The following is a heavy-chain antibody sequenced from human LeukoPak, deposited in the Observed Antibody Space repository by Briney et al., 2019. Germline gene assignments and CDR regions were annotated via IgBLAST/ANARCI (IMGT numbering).Heavy chain of an antibody. CDR2: IYTSGST. J-gene: IGHJ4*02. V-gene: IGHV4-61*02. CDR1: GGSISSGSYY. CDR3: ARDKGNYDYFDY. Sequence: SQTLSLTCTVSGGSISSGSYYWSWIRQPAGKGLEWIGRIYTSGSTNYNPSLKSRVTISVDTSKNQISLKLSSVTAADTAVYYCARDKGNYDYFDYWGQGTLVTVSS. D-gene: IGHD1-7*01.